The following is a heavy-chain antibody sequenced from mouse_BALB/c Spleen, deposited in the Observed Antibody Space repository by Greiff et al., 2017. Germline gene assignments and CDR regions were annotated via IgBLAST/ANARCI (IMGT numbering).Heavy chain of an antibody. Sequence: DVKLQESGPGLVKPSQSLSLTCTVTGYSITSDYAWNWIRQFPGNKLEWMGYISYSGSTSYNPSLKSRISITRDTSKNQFFLQLNSVTTEDTATYYCARRGGNYAYAMDYWGQGTSVTVSS. CDR1: GYSITSDYA. D-gene: IGHD2-1*01. CDR2: ISYSGST. J-gene: IGHJ4*01. V-gene: IGHV3-2*02. CDR3: ARRGGNYAYAMDY.